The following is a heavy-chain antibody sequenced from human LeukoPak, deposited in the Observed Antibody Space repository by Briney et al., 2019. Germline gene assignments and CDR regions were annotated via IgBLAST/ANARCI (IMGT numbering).Heavy chain of an antibody. D-gene: IGHD3-22*01. Sequence: SETLSLTCTVSGGSISSYYWSWIRQPPGKGQEWIGYIYYSRSTSYNPSLKSRVTISVDTSNNQFSLKLSSVTAADTAVYYCARDTSGYRRGSFDYWGQGTLVTVSS. V-gene: IGHV4-59*01. J-gene: IGHJ4*02. CDR2: IYYSRST. CDR3: ARDTSGYRRGSFDY. CDR1: GGSISSYY.